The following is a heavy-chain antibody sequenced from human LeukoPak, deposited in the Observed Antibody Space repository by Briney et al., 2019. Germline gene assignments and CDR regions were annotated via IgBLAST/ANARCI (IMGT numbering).Heavy chain of an antibody. V-gene: IGHV4-30-2*01. CDR1: GGSISSGGYS. CDR3: ARGGAYYYDSSGYMFGY. J-gene: IGHJ4*02. CDR2: IYHSGST. D-gene: IGHD3-22*01. Sequence: SETLSLTCAVSGGSISSGGYSWSWIRQPPGKGLEWIGYIYHSGSTYYNPSLKSRVTISVDRSKNQFSLKLSSVTAADTAVYYCARGGAYYYDSSGYMFGYWGQGTLVTVSS.